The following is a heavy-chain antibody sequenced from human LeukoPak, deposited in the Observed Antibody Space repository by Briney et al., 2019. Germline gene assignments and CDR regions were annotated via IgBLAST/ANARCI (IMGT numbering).Heavy chain of an antibody. D-gene: IGHD3-10*01. CDR3: ARATMVQGVITPPCDY. CDR1: GYTFTSYG. CDR2: ISAYNGNT. V-gene: IGHV1-18*01. J-gene: IGHJ4*02. Sequence: GASVKVSCKASGYTFTSYGISWVRQAPGQGLEWMGWISAYNGNTNYAQKLQGRVTMTTDTSTSTAYMELRSLRSDDTAVYYCARATMVQGVITPPCDYWGQGTLVTVSS.